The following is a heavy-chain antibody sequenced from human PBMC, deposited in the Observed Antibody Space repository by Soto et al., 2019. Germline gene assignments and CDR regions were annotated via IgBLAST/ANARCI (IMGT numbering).Heavy chain of an antibody. D-gene: IGHD3-22*01. Sequence: PGGSLRLSCAASGFTFSSYGMHWVRQAPGKGLERVAVISYDGSNKYYADSVKGRFTISRDNSKNTLYLQMNSLRAEDTALYYCAKVPYPYDSSGYYFFYWGQGTLVTVSS. V-gene: IGHV3-30*18. CDR3: AKVPYPYDSSGYYFFY. J-gene: IGHJ4*02. CDR2: ISYDGSNK. CDR1: GFTFSSYG.